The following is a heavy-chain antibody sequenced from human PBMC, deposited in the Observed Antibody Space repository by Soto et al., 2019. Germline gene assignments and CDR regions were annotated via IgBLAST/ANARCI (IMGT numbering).Heavy chain of an antibody. J-gene: IGHJ3*02. Sequence: PSQTLSLTCVISGDSVSSNNVAWNWIRQSPSRGLEWLGRTYYRSKWYNNYAVSVKSRTTINADTSKNQFSLQLASVTPEDTAVYYCAREINAAIDIWGQGTMVTVSS. CDR2: TYYRSKWYN. V-gene: IGHV6-1*01. CDR1: GDSVSSNNVA. CDR3: AREINAAIDI.